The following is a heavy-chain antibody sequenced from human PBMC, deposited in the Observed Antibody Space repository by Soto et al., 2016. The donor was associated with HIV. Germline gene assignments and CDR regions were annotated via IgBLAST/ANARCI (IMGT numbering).Heavy chain of an antibody. Sequence: EVQLVESGGGLVQPGGSLRLSCAASGFLFSNHWMHWVRQAPGQGLMWVSRTNTDGNSPTYADSVKGRFTISRDNAKNTLYLQMNSLRDEDTAMYYCVRDVYPXLSFDCWGQGTLVTVSS. V-gene: IGHV3-74*03. J-gene: IGHJ4*02. CDR2: TNTDGNSP. CDR3: VRDVYPXLSFDC. CDR1: GFLFSNHW. D-gene: IGHD2-2*01.